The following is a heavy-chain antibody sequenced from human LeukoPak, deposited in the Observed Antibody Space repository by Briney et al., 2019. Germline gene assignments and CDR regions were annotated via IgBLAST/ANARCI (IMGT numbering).Heavy chain of an antibody. CDR3: ARDYVWGSHEPDY. CDR1: GFTFSSYS. Sequence: GGSLRLSCAASGFTFSSYSMNWVRQAPGKGLEWVSYISSSSSTIYYADSVKGRFTISRDNAKNSLYLQMNSLRAEDTAVYYCARDYVWGSHEPDYWGQGTLVTVSS. CDR2: ISSSSSTI. V-gene: IGHV3-48*01. D-gene: IGHD3-16*01. J-gene: IGHJ4*02.